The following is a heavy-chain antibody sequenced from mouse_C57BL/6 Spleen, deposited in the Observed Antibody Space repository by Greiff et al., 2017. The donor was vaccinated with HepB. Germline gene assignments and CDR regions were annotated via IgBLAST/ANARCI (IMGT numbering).Heavy chain of an antibody. Sequence: VQLQQPGAELVKPGASVKLSCKASGYTFTSYWMQWVKQRPGQGLEWIGEIDPSDSYTNYNQKFKGKATLTVDTSSSTAYMQLSSLTSEDSAVYYCARGTSSGCGAWFAYWGQGTLVTVSA. V-gene: IGHV1-50*01. CDR3: ARGTSSGCGAWFAY. CDR2: IDPSDSYT. D-gene: IGHD3-2*02. J-gene: IGHJ3*01. CDR1: GYTFTSYW.